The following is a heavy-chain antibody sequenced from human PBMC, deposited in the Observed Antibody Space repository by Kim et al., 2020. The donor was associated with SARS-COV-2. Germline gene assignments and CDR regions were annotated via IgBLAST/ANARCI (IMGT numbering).Heavy chain of an antibody. CDR3: ARAPWEDYGRYYFDY. D-gene: IGHD4-17*01. CDR2: IYYSGST. J-gene: IGHJ4*02. CDR1: GGSISSGDYY. Sequence: SETLSLTYTVSGGSISSGDYYWSWIRQPPGKGLEWIGYIYYSGSTYYNPSLKSRVTISVDTSKNQFSLKLSSVTAADTAVYYCARAPWEDYGRYYFDYWGQGTLVTVSS. V-gene: IGHV4-30-4*01.